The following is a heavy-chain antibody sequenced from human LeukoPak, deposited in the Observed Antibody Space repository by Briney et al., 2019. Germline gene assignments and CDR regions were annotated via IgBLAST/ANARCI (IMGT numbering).Heavy chain of an antibody. D-gene: IGHD3-3*01. V-gene: IGHV3-48*01. J-gene: IGHJ4*02. CDR1: GFTFSSYS. Sequence: GGSLRLSCAASGFTFSSYSMNWVRQAPGKGLEWVSYIGSGGTTIYYADSVKGRFTISRDNANNSPYLQMNRLRAEDTAVYYCARGESGFLEWLLFWNWGQGTLVTVSS. CDR3: ARGESGFLEWLLFWN. CDR2: IGSGGTTI.